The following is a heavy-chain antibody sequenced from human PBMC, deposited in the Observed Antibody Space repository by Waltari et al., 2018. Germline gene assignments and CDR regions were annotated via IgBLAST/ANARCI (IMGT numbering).Heavy chain of an antibody. CDR3: ARALLGLTNRLDV. CDR1: GYTFTDYT. Sequence: QVQLAQSGSALTQPGASVTVSWRTSGYTFTDYTIDGVRQAPGQGLEWMGWINTKNGHPTYVQGFTGRFVFSLDTSVSTTYLQITGLKAEDTAVYFCARALLGLTNRLDVWGQGTTVTISS. J-gene: IGHJ6*02. CDR2: INTKNGHP. V-gene: IGHV7-4-1*02. D-gene: IGHD4-17*01.